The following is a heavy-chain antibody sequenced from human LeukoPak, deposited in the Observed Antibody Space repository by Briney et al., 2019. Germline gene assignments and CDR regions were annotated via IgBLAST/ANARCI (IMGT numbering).Heavy chain of an antibody. CDR3: AKDSSGYYDHNWFDP. Sequence: SLRLSCAASGFTFDDYAMHWVRQAPGKGLEWVSGISWNSGSIGYADSVKGRFTISRDNAKNSLYLQMNSLRAEDTALYYCAKDSSGYYDHNWFDPWGQGTLVTVSS. CDR1: GFTFDDYA. CDR2: ISWNSGSI. D-gene: IGHD3-22*01. V-gene: IGHV3-9*01. J-gene: IGHJ5*02.